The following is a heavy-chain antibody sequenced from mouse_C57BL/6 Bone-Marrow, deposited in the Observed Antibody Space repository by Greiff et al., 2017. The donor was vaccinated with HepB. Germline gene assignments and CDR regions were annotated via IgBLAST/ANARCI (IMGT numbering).Heavy chain of an antibody. CDR1: GYTFTDYY. CDR3: ASGYGYGPFAY. V-gene: IGHV1-26*01. Sequence: EVQLQQSGPELVKPGASVKISCKASGYTFTDYYMNWVKQSHGKSLEWIGDINPNNGGTSYNQKFKGKATLTVDKSSSTAYMELRSLTSEDSAVYYCASGYGYGPFAYWGQGTLVTVSA. CDR2: INPNNGGT. J-gene: IGHJ3*01. D-gene: IGHD2-2*01.